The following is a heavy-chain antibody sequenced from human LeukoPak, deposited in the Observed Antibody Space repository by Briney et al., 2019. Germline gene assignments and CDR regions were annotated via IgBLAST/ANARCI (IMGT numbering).Heavy chain of an antibody. CDR3: ARDIHYYDSSGYLDY. J-gene: IGHJ4*02. Sequence: GGSLRLSCAASGFTFSSYEMTWFRQAPGKGLEWVSSIGYGGADSHYADSVKGRFTISRDNSKNTLYLQLSSLRADDTAVYYCARDIHYYDSSGYLDYWGQGTLVTVSS. V-gene: IGHV3-23*01. CDR1: GFTFSSYE. D-gene: IGHD3-22*01. CDR2: IGYGGADS.